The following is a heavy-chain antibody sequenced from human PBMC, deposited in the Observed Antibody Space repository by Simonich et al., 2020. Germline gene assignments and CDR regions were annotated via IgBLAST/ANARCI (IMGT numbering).Heavy chain of an antibody. Sequence: QVQLQQWGAGLLKPSETLSLTCAVYGGSFSGYYWSWIRQPPGKGLEWIGEINQSGCTKYNPSLKSRVTISVDTSKKQFTLKMSSVTAADTTEYYCARGKGWKNAFAIWGQGTMVTVSS. CDR3: ARGKGWKNAFAI. D-gene: IGHD1-1*01. CDR1: GGSFSGYY. J-gene: IGHJ3*02. CDR2: INQSGCT. V-gene: IGHV4-34*01.